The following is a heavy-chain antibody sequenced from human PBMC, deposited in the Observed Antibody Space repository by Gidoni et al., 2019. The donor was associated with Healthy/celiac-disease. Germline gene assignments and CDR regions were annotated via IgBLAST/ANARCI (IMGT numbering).Heavy chain of an antibody. Sequence: EVQLVESGGGLVQPGGSLRLSCSASGFTFSSYAMHWVRQAPGKGLEYVSAISSNGGSTYYADSVKGRFTISRDNSKNTLYLQMSSLRAEDTAVYYCVKRGNGYSFDYWGQGTLVTVSS. CDR3: VKRGNGYSFDY. CDR1: GFTFSSYA. D-gene: IGHD4-4*01. CDR2: ISSNGGST. V-gene: IGHV3-64D*09. J-gene: IGHJ4*02.